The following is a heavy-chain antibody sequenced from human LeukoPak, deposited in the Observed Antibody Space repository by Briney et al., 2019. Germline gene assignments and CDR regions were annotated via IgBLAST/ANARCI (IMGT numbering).Heavy chain of an antibody. D-gene: IGHD2-15*01. CDR2: IYHSGST. CDR1: GYSISSGYY. CDR3: AGYCSGGSCYPGHFDY. J-gene: IGHJ4*02. Sequence: PSETLSFTCAVSGYSISSGYYWGWIRQPPGKGLEWIGSIYHSGSTYYNPSLKSRVTISVDTSKNQFSLKLSSVTAADTAVYYCAGYCSGGSCYPGHFDYWGQGTLVTVSS. V-gene: IGHV4-38-2*01.